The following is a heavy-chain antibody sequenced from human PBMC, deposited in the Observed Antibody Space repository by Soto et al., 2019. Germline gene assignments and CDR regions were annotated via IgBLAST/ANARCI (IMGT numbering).Heavy chain of an antibody. J-gene: IGHJ4*02. Sequence: QVHLVQSGAEVEKPGASVKVSCKASGYTFTDYGISWVRQAPGQGLQWMGWITAFNGNTKYAQQFQGRVTMTTDTSTSTAYMELRSLESDDTAVYYCARISRSDFWSGYYYVFDYWGQGTLVTVSS. D-gene: IGHD3-3*01. CDR1: GYTFTDYG. CDR3: ARISRSDFWSGYYYVFDY. CDR2: ITAFNGNT. V-gene: IGHV1-18*01.